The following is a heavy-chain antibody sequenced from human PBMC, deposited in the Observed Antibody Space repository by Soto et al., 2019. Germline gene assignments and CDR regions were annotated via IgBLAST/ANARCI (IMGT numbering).Heavy chain of an antibody. CDR2: ISIGATAI. J-gene: IGHJ5*02. D-gene: IGHD3-3*02. CDR1: GFTFRSYS. CDR3: TRDNGLAGSFDP. Sequence: LRLSCAASGFTFRSYSMNWVRQAPGKGLEWISYISIGATAIFYADSVKGRFTISRDDAKNSLYLEMNSLRDEDTSVYYCTRDNGLAGSFDPWGQGALVTVSS. V-gene: IGHV3-48*02.